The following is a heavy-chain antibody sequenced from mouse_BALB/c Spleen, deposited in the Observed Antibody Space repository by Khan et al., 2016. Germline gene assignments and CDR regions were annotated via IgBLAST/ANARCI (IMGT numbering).Heavy chain of an antibody. CDR3: ASSTWVDY. J-gene: IGHJ2*01. V-gene: IGHV1-69*02. CDR1: GYTFTSYW. Sequence: QVQLQQPGAELVKPGASVKLSCKASGYTFTSYWMHWVKQRPGQGLEWIGEIDPSDSYTNYNQKFKGKATLTVDKSSSTAYMQLSSLTSEDSAVYYCASSTWVDYWGQGTTLTVSS. CDR2: IDPSDSYT.